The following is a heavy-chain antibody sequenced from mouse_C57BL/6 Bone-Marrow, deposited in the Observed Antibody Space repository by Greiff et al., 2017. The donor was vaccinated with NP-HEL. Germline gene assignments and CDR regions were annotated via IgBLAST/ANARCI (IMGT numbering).Heavy chain of an antibody. D-gene: IGHD1-1*01. CDR2: IRNKANNHAT. J-gene: IGHJ2*01. CDR1: GFTFSDAW. V-gene: IGHV6-6*01. CDR3: TRGYYYGSSYGFDY. Sequence: EVQLQESGGGLVQPGGSMKLSCAASGFTFSDAWMDWVRQSPEKGLEWVAEIRNKANNHATYYAESVKGRFTISRDDSKSSVYLQMNSLRAEDTGIYYCTRGYYYGSSYGFDYWGQGTTLTVSS.